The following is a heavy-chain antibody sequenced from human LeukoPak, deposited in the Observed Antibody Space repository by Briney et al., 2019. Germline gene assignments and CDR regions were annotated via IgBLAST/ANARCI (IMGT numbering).Heavy chain of an antibody. CDR1: GFTVSSNY. Sequence: GGSLRLSCAASGFTVSSNYMSWVRQAPGKGLEWVSVIYSGGSTYYADSVKGRFTISRDNSKSTLYLHMNSLRAEDTAVYYCARDLTYMTDAFDIWGQGTMVTVSS. J-gene: IGHJ3*02. CDR3: ARDLTYMTDAFDI. D-gene: IGHD2-2*02. V-gene: IGHV3-53*01. CDR2: IYSGGST.